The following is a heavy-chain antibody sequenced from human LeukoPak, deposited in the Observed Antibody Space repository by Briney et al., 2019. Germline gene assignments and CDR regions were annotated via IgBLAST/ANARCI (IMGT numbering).Heavy chain of an antibody. J-gene: IGHJ5*02. CDR2: INHSGST. Sequence: PSETLSLTCAVYGGSFSGYYWSWICQPPGKGLEWIGEINHSGSTNYNPSLKSRVTISVDTSKNQFSLKLSSVTAADTAVYYCARKNRQYSSSWYIWFDPWGQGTLVTVSS. D-gene: IGHD6-13*01. CDR3: ARKNRQYSSSWYIWFDP. V-gene: IGHV4-34*01. CDR1: GGSFSGYY.